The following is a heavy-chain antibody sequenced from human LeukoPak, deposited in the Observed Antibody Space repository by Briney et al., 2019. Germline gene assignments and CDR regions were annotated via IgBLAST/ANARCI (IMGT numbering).Heavy chain of an antibody. CDR1: GFSFTSYW. V-gene: IGHV3-74*01. Sequence: PGGSLRLSCAASGFSFTSYWMHWVRQAPGKGLVWVSCINLDGSGTTYADSVKGRFTISRDNAKNTLFLQMNGLRAEDTAVYYCSRAYDSGTYSSFDSWGQGTLVTVTS. CDR2: INLDGSGT. J-gene: IGHJ4*02. CDR3: SRAYDSGTYSSFDS. D-gene: IGHD3-10*01.